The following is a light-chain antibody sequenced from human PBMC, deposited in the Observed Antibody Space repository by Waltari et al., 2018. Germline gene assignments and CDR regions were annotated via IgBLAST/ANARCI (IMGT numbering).Light chain of an antibody. CDR1: SLRSYY. CDR2: GKN. CDR3: NSRDSSGNHWV. J-gene: IGLJ3*02. Sequence: SPELTQDPAVSVALGQTVRITCQGDSLRSYYAGWYQQKPGQAPVLVIYGKNNRPSGIPDRVSGSSSGNTASLTITGAQAEDEADYYCNSRDSSGNHWVFGGGTRLTVL. V-gene: IGLV3-19*01.